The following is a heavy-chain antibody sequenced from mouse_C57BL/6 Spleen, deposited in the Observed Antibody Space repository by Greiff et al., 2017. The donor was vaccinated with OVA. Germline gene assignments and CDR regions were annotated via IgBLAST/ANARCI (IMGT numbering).Heavy chain of an antibody. Sequence: QVTLKESGPGILQSSQTLSLTCSFSGFSLSTSGMGVSWIRQPPGKGLEWLAHIYWDDDKRYNPSLKSRLTIPKDTSRTHVFLNITRLDTDTAATYDSARSLYGNYLYYFDYWGQGTTLTVSS. V-gene: IGHV8-12*01. CDR2: IYWDDDK. D-gene: IGHD2-1*01. CDR3: ARSLYGNYLYYFDY. CDR1: GFSLSTSGMG. J-gene: IGHJ2*01.